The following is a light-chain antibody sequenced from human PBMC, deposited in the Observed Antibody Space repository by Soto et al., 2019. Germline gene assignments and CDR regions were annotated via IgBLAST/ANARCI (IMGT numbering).Light chain of an antibody. CDR1: QSLLHSNGYNC. Sequence: DIVMTQSPLSLPVTPGEPASISCRSSQSLLHSNGYNCLDWYLQKPGQSPQLLIYLGSNRASGVPDRCSGSGSGTDFTLKISRVEAEDVGIYYCMQALQTPRSFGGGTKVEIK. J-gene: IGKJ4*01. CDR2: LGS. CDR3: MQALQTPRS. V-gene: IGKV2-28*01.